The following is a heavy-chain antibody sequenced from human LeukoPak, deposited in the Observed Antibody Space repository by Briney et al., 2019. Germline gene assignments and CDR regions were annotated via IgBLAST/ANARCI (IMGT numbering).Heavy chain of an antibody. V-gene: IGHV4-34*01. J-gene: IGHJ3*02. Sequence: SETLSLTCAVYGGSFSGYYWSWIRQPPGKGLEWIGEINHSGSTNYNPSLKSRVTISVDTSKKQFSLKLSSVTAADTAGYYCARKRITMVRGVIPQHDAFDIWGQGTMVTVSS. CDR2: INHSGST. CDR1: GGSFSGYY. CDR3: ARKRITMVRGVIPQHDAFDI. D-gene: IGHD3-10*01.